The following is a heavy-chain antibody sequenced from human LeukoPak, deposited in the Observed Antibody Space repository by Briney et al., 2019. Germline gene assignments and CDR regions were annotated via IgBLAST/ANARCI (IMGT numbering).Heavy chain of an antibody. V-gene: IGHV3-21*01. CDR2: ISSSSSYI. J-gene: IGHJ3*02. Sequence: GGSLRLSCAASGFTFSSYSMNWVRQAPGKGLEWVSSISSSSSYIYYADSVKGRFTISRDNAKNSLYLQMNSLRAEDTAVYYCARSLYCSGGSCYPGSYDAFDIWGQGTMVTVSS. CDR1: GFTFSSYS. D-gene: IGHD2-15*01. CDR3: ARSLYCSGGSCYPGSYDAFDI.